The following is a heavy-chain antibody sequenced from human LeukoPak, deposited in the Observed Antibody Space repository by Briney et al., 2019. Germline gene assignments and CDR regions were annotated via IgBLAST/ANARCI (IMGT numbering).Heavy chain of an antibody. Sequence: SETLSLTCAVYGGSFSGYYWSWIRQPPGKGLEWIGEINHSGSTNYNPSLKSRVTISVDTSKNQFSLKLSSVTAADTAVYYCARDRAYMDVWGKGTTVTVSS. J-gene: IGHJ6*03. D-gene: IGHD1-14*01. CDR2: INHSGST. CDR1: GGSFSGYY. V-gene: IGHV4-34*01. CDR3: ARDRAYMDV.